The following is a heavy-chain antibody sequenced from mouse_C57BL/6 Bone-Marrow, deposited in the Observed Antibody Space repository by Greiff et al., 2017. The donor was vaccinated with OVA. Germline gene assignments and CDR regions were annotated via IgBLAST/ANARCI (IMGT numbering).Heavy chain of an antibody. CDR1: GFTFSDYY. CDR3: ARDRGYYWGVDY. J-gene: IGHJ2*01. D-gene: IGHD1-1*01. CDR2: LNYDGSRT. Sequence: EVLLVESEGGLVQPGSSMKLSCTASGFTFSDYYMAWVRQVPDNCLEWVANLNYDGSRTYYLASLQRRFIISRDKAKNILYLQRSRLKSEDTATYYCARDRGYYWGVDYGGQGTTLTVSS. V-gene: IGHV5-16*01.